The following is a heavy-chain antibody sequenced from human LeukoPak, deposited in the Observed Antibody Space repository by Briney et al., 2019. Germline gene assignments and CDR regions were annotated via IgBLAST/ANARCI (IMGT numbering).Heavy chain of an antibody. CDR1: GGSISSGGYS. J-gene: IGHJ3*02. CDR2: ICHSGST. CDR3: ASSSGYYDDAFDI. V-gene: IGHV4-30-2*01. D-gene: IGHD3-22*01. Sequence: PSETLSLTCAVSGGSISSGGYSWSWIRQPPGKGLEWIGYICHSGSTYYNPSLKSRVTISVDRTKNQFSLKLSSVTAADTAVYYCASSSGYYDDAFDIWGQGTMVTVSS.